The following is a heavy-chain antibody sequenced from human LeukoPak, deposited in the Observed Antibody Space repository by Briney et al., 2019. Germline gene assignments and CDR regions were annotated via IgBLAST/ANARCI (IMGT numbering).Heavy chain of an antibody. D-gene: IGHD2-15*01. CDR1: GYTFTSYA. Sequence: ASVKVSCKASGYTFTSYAMHWVRQAPGQRLEWMGWINAGNGNTKYSQKFQGRVTITRDTSASTAYMELSSLRSEDTAVYYCAREDIVVVVAATGHDAFDIWGQGTMVTVSS. V-gene: IGHV1-3*01. J-gene: IGHJ3*02. CDR3: AREDIVVVVAATGHDAFDI. CDR2: INAGNGNT.